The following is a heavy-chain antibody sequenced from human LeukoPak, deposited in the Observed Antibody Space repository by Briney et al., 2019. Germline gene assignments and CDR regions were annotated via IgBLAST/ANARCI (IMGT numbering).Heavy chain of an antibody. V-gene: IGHV4-59*08. D-gene: IGHD3-22*01. CDR3: ARRGYYYDSSHYYYFDY. Sequence: WESLSLTCTVSGVSITSYYWSWIRQPPGKGLEWIASIYHSGSTNDNHSLKSRVTTSVDTSKNQFSLKLSSVTDADTAVYYCARRGYYYDSSHYYYFDYWGQGTLVTVSS. CDR2: IYHSGST. CDR1: GVSITSYY. J-gene: IGHJ4*02.